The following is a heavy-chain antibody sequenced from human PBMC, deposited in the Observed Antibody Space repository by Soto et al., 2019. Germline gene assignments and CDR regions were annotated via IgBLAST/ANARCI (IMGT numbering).Heavy chain of an antibody. Sequence: XSVKVSSKTSVYTFTCHYIHWVRQAPQQGPEWMGEIGPESGATRYAEKFRGRVTMTMDTSITTVYMELRNLSPDATAVYYCGRGRSGQIVIFYWGQGNPVTVSS. V-gene: IGHV1-2*02. CDR1: VYTFTCHY. D-gene: IGHD1-26*01. CDR3: GRGRSGQIVIFY. J-gene: IGHJ4*02. CDR2: IGPESGAT.